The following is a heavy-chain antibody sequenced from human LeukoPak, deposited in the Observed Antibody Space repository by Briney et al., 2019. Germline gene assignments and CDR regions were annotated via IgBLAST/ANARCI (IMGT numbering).Heavy chain of an antibody. V-gene: IGHV3-23*01. CDR2: ISGSGGST. Sequence: GGTLRLSCVASGFTFSTYGMSWVRQAPGKGLEWVSAISGSGGSTYYADSVKGRFTISRDNSKNTLYLQMNSLRSEDTAVYYCARGRVGKSLGELSLFLTSYYYYMDVWGKGTTVTISS. CDR3: ARGRVGKSLGELSLFLTSYYYYMDV. J-gene: IGHJ6*03. D-gene: IGHD3-16*02. CDR1: GFTFSTYG.